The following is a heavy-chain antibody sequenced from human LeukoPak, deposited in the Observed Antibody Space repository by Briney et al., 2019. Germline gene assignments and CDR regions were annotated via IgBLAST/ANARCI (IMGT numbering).Heavy chain of an antibody. D-gene: IGHD1-14*01. CDR1: GFTFSSYA. Sequence: GGSLRLSCTASGFTFSSYAMSWVRQAPGKGLEWVSAISGSGGSTYYADSVKGRFTISRDNSKNTLYLQMNSLRAEDTAVYYCAKGQYGSHRALSYWGQGTLVTVSS. CDR3: AKGQYGSHRALSY. J-gene: IGHJ4*02. CDR2: ISGSGGST. V-gene: IGHV3-23*01.